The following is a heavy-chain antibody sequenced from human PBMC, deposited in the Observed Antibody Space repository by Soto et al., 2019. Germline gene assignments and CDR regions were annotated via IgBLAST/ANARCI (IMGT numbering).Heavy chain of an antibody. CDR3: ARSSMTTVTRPFDY. CDR1: GYTFTGYY. Sequence: QVQLVQSGAEVKKPGASVKVSCKASGYTFTGYYMHWVRQAPGQGLEWMGWINRNSGGTNYAQKFQGWVTMTRDTSISTAYMELSRLRSDDTAVYYCARSSMTTVTRPFDYWGQGTLVTVSS. CDR2: INRNSGGT. D-gene: IGHD4-17*01. J-gene: IGHJ4*02. V-gene: IGHV1-2*04.